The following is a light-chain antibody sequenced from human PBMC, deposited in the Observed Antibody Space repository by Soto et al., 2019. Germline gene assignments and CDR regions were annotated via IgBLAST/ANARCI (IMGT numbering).Light chain of an antibody. CDR2: EVS. J-gene: IGLJ2*01. V-gene: IGLV2-8*01. CDR1: SSDVGGYNY. Sequence: QSALTQPPSASGSPGQSVTISCTGTSSDVGGYNYVSWYQQHPGKAPKLMIYEVSKRPSGVPDRFSGSKSDNTASLTVSGLQADDEADYYCSSYAGSNNVVFGGGTKLTVL. CDR3: SSYAGSNNVV.